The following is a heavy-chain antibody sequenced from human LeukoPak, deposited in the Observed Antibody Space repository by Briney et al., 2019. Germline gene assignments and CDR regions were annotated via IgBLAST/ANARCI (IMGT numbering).Heavy chain of an antibody. CDR2: IPYDGSNK. J-gene: IGHJ4*02. CDR3: AKAGPGGSYMYYFDY. V-gene: IGHV3-30*02. D-gene: IGHD1-26*01. CDR1: GFAFSRHG. Sequence: GGSLRLSCAASGFAFSRHGIHWVRQAPGKGLEWVAFIPYDGSNKFYADSVKGRFTISRDNSKNTLYLQMNSLRAEDTAVYYCAKAGPGGSYMYYFDYWGQGTLVTVSS.